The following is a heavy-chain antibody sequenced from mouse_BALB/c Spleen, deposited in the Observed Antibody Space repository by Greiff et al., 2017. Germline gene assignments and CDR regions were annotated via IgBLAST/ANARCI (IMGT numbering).Heavy chain of an antibody. J-gene: IGHJ2*01. CDR2: ISDGGSYT. CDR3: ARDQDRYVFDY. Sequence: EVQRVESGGGLVKPGGSLKLSCAASGFTFSDYYMYWVRQTPEKRLEWVATISDGGSYTYYPDSVKGRFTISRDNAKNNLYLQMSSLKSEDTAMYYCARDQDRYVFDYWGQGTTLTVSS. CDR1: GFTFSDYY. V-gene: IGHV5-4*02. D-gene: IGHD2-14*01.